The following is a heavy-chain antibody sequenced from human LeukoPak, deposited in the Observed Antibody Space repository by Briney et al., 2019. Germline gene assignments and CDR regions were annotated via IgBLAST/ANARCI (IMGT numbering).Heavy chain of an antibody. CDR2: IIPIFGTT. V-gene: IGHV1-69*05. CDR1: GYTFTSYY. D-gene: IGHD1-26*01. CDR3: ARALVQPSGAFDI. J-gene: IGHJ3*02. Sequence: SVKVSCKASGYTFTSYYMHWVRQAPGQGLEWMGGIIPIFGTTNYAQKFQGRVTITTDGSSSTAYMEMSSLRSDDTAVYYCARALVQPSGAFDIWGQGAMVTVSS.